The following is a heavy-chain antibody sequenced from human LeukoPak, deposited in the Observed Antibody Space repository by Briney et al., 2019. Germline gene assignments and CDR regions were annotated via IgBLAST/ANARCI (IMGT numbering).Heavy chain of an antibody. D-gene: IGHD2-2*01. CDR3: AKDLGVIIVPYAIDYYGLDV. CDR1: GFTFSRHG. CDR2: VSYDESNK. Sequence: GGSLRLSCAASGFTFSRHGMQWVRQAPGKGLEWVAAVSYDESNKYYADSVKGRFTISRDNSKNTLFLQMNSLRAEDTAVYYCAKDLGVIIVPYAIDYYGLDVWGQGTKVTVSS. V-gene: IGHV3-30*18. J-gene: IGHJ6*02.